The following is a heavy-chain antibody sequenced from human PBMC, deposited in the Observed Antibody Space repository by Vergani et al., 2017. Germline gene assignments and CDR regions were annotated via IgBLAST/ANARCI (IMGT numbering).Heavy chain of an antibody. D-gene: IGHD2-2*01. CDR1: GYTFTSYA. Sequence: QVQLVQSGSELKKPGASVKVSCKASGYTFTSYAMNWVRQAPGQGLEWMGWIKTNTGNPTYAQGFTGRFVFSLDTSVSTAYLQISSLKAEDTAVYYCARFPRIVVVPATNAFDIWGQGTMVTVSS. CDR2: IKTNTGNP. J-gene: IGHJ3*02. V-gene: IGHV7-4-1*02. CDR3: ARFPRIVVVPATNAFDI.